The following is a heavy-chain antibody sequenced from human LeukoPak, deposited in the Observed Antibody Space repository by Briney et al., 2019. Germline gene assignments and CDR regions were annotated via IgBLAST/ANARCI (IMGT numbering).Heavy chain of an antibody. D-gene: IGHD3-9*01. J-gene: IGHJ2*01. CDR3: GRRTYYDTLTGYTYWYFDL. Sequence: SETLSLTCTVSGGSISSYYWSWIRQPPGKRLEWIGYTSYSGSTDYNPSLKSRVTMSVDTSKNQFSLKLSSVTAADPAVYYCGRRTYYDTLTGYTYWYFDLWGRGTLVTVSS. CDR1: GGSISSYY. V-gene: IGHV4-59*01. CDR2: TSYSGST.